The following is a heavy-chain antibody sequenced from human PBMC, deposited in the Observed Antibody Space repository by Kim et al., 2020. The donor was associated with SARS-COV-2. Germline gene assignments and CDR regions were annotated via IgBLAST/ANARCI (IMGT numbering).Heavy chain of an antibody. CDR3: AREESGSYYAFDI. CDR2: IIPIFGTA. Sequence: SVKVSCKASGGTFSSYAISWVRQAPGQGLEWMGGIIPIFGTANYAQKFQGRVTITADESTSTAYMELSSLRSEDTAVYYCAREESGSYYAFDIWGQGTMVTVSS. CDR1: GGTFSSYA. V-gene: IGHV1-69*13. J-gene: IGHJ3*02. D-gene: IGHD1-26*01.